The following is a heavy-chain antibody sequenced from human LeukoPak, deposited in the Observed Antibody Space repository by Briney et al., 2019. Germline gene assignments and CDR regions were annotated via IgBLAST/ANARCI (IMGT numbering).Heavy chain of an antibody. D-gene: IGHD1-26*01. CDR1: RFTFSNAW. V-gene: IGHV3-15*01. Sequence: GGSLRLSCAVSRFTFSNAWMNWVRQAPGKGLEWIGRIKSKTDGGTTDYAAPVKGRFSISRDNSKNTLYLQMNSLRAEDTAVYYCAKDAYSGSYFDYFPFDCWGQGTLVTVSS. J-gene: IGHJ4*02. CDR3: AKDAYSGSYFDYFPFDC. CDR2: IKSKTDGGTT.